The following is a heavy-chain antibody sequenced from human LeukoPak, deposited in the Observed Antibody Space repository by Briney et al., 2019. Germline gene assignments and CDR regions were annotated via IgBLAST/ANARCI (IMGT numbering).Heavy chain of an antibody. CDR3: ARTENYCSGGSCTRNWYFAL. J-gene: IGHJ2*01. Sequence: PGGSLRLSCAASGFTFSSYWMSWVRQAPGKGLEWVANIKQDGSDKYYVDSVKGRFTISRDNAKNSLYLQMNSLRAEDTAVYYCARTENYCSGGSCTRNWYFALWGRGTLVTVSS. CDR1: GFTFSSYW. CDR2: IKQDGSDK. D-gene: IGHD2-15*01. V-gene: IGHV3-7*01.